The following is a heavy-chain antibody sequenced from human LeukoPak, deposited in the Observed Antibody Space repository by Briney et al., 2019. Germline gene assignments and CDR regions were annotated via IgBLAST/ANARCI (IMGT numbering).Heavy chain of an antibody. CDR3: ARKLRRLWPRYYYYMDV. D-gene: IGHD5-18*01. V-gene: IGHV4-34*01. J-gene: IGHJ6*03. CDR1: GGSFSGYY. Sequence: PSETLSLTCAVYGGSFSGYYWSWIRQPPGKGLEWIGEINHSGSTNYNPSLKSRVTISVDTSKNQLSLKLSSVTAADTAVYYCARKLRRLWPRYYYYMDVWGKGTTVTVSS. CDR2: INHSGST.